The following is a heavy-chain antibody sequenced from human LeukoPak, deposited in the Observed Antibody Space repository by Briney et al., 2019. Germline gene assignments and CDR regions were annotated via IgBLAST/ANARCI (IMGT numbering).Heavy chain of an antibody. CDR1: GFTFSSYS. CDR2: ITTSSTYI. CDR3: ARGKYSSGWFDY. D-gene: IGHD6-19*01. J-gene: IGHJ4*02. V-gene: IGHV3-21*01. Sequence: PGGSLRLSCAASGFTFSSYSVSWVRQAPGKGLEWVSSITTSSTYISYADSVKGRFTISRDSAKNSLYLQMNSLRAEDTAVYYCARGKYSSGWFDYWGQGTLVTVSS.